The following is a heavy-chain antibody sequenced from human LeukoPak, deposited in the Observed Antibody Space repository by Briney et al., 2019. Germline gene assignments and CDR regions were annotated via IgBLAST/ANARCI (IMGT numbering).Heavy chain of an antibody. J-gene: IGHJ4*02. V-gene: IGHV4-59*01. D-gene: IGHD1-26*01. Sequence: SETLSLTCTVSGASITTYYWSSIRQPPGKGLEYIGQIHSSGSANYNPSLKSRVAMSLDASKNQFSLTVSSVTAADTAIYYCARDILDVGATHYFDYWGQGSLLTVSS. CDR2: IHSSGSA. CDR3: ARDILDVGATHYFDY. CDR1: GASITTYY.